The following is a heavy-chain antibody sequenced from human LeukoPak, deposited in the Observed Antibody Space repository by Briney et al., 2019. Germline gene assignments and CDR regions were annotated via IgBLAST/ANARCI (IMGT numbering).Heavy chain of an antibody. CDR3: ARNRCSGGSCYLDY. V-gene: IGHV3-48*02. CDR1: GFTFSYFG. J-gene: IGHJ4*02. Sequence: GGSLRLSCGASGFTFSYFGMNWVRLAPGKGVGWVSYFSSSCNTIYCADSVERRCTISRDNAENSLYLQMNSLRDEDTAVYYSARNRCSGGSCYLDYWGLGTLVIVSS. D-gene: IGHD2-15*01. CDR2: FSSSCNTI.